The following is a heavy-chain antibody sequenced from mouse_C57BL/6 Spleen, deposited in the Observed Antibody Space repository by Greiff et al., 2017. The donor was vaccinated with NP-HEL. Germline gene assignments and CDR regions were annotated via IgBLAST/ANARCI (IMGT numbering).Heavy chain of an antibody. Sequence: QVQLQQPGAELVKPGASVKLSCKASGYTFTSYWMHWVKQRPGQGLEWIGMIHPNSGSTNYNEKFKSKATLTVDKSSSTAYMQLSSLTSEDSAVYYCASSNDVYYWFAYWGQGALVTVSA. CDR3: ASSNDVYYWFAY. CDR2: IHPNSGST. V-gene: IGHV1-64*01. D-gene: IGHD2-3*01. CDR1: GYTFTSYW. J-gene: IGHJ3*01.